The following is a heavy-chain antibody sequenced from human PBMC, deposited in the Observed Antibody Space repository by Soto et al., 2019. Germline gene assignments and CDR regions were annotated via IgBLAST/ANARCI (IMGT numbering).Heavy chain of an antibody. CDR2: LSYDGDKE. Sequence: QVQLEESGGNVVQPGRSLRLSCAASGFSFSDYGMHWVRQAPGKGLESVALLSYDGDKEYYADSVKGRLTISRHNSKNTVFLQMNSLRPEDTAVYYCGKDLMGEEWLGVMHYWGQGTLVTVSS. D-gene: IGHD6-19*01. J-gene: IGHJ4*02. CDR1: GFSFSDYG. V-gene: IGHV3-30*18. CDR3: GKDLMGEEWLGVMHY.